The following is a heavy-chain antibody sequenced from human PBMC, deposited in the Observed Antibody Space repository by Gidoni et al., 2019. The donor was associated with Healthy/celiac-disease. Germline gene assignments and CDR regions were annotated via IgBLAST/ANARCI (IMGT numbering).Heavy chain of an antibody. CDR2: ISSSSSYI. J-gene: IGHJ6*02. Sequence: EVQLVESGGGLVKPGGSLCLSCAASAFTFSSYSLNWVRQAPGKGLEWVSSISSSSSYIYDADSVKGRFTISRDNAKNSLYLQMNSLRAEDTAVYYCARDGVGGYSYGVYYYYYGMDVWGQGTTVTVSS. CDR3: ARDGVGGYSYGVYYYYYGMDV. V-gene: IGHV3-21*01. CDR1: AFTFSSYS. D-gene: IGHD5-18*01.